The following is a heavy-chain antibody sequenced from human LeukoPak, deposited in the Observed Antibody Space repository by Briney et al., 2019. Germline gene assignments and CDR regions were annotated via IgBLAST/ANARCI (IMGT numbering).Heavy chain of an antibody. D-gene: IGHD3-3*01. CDR3: AKDHSYDKYYFDY. Sequence: PGGSLRLSCAASVFTFSSYGMHWVRQAPGKGLEWVAFIRYDGSNKYYADSVKGRFTISRDNSKNTLYLQMNSLRAEDTAVYYCAKDHSYDKYYFDYWGQGTLVTVSS. CDR1: VFTFSSYG. CDR2: IRYDGSNK. V-gene: IGHV3-30*02. J-gene: IGHJ4*02.